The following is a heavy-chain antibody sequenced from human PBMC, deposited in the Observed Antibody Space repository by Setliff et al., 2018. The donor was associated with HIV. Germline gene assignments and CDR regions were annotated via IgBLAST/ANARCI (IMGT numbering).Heavy chain of an antibody. D-gene: IGHD5-18*01. Sequence: PSETLSLTCSVSGGSISTGNYYWSWIRQPAGKTLEWIGRTYLSGSTYYNPSLKSRVTISIDTSKNQFSLRLTSVTAADTAAYFCARAGSYGWDYWGQGTLVTVSS. CDR3: ARAGSYGWDY. CDR1: GGSISTGNYY. J-gene: IGHJ4*02. CDR2: TYLSGST. V-gene: IGHV4-61*02.